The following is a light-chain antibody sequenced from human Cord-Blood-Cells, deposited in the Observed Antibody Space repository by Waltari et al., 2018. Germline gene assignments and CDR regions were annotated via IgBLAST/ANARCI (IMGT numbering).Light chain of an antibody. CDR2: EVS. Sequence: QSALTQPASVSGSPGQSITISCTGTSSDVGGYNYVSWYHQHPGKAPKLMLYEVSNRPSGVSNRFSGSKSGNTASLTISGLQAEDEADYYCSSYTSSSTLFGGGTKLTVL. V-gene: IGLV2-14*01. CDR3: SSYTSSSTL. CDR1: SSDVGGYNY. J-gene: IGLJ2*01.